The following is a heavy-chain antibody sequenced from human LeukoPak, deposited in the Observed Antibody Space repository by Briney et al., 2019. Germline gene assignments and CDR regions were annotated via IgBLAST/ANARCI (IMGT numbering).Heavy chain of an antibody. CDR1: GYTVTSYD. J-gene: IGHJ4*02. D-gene: IGHD6-13*01. CDR2: MNPNSGNT. CDR3: ARGLKAAAGPPFFVY. V-gene: IGHV1-8*01. Sequence: GASVKVSGNASGYTVTSYDIKWVRQATGQGLEWMGWMNPNSGNTGYAQKFQGRVTMTRNTAIITAYMDLSRLRSEDTAVYYCARGLKAAAGPPFFVYWGQGTLVSVSS.